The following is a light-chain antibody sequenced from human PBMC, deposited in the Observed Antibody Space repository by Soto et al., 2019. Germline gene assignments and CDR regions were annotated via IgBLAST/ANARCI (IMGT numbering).Light chain of an antibody. Sequence: QSALTQPASVSGSPGQSITISCIGTNNDVGNYNYVSWYQHHPGKAPKLIIFAVSNRPSGVSDRFSGSKSGDTASLTISGLQAEDEADYYCSSYTLISTLVFGTGTQLTVL. J-gene: IGLJ7*01. CDR1: NNDVGNYNY. CDR3: SSYTLISTLV. V-gene: IGLV2-14*03. CDR2: AVS.